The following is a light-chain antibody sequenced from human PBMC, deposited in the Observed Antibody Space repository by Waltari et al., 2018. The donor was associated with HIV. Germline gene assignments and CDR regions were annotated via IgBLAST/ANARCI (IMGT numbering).Light chain of an antibody. V-gene: IGLV1-44*01. Sequence: QSVLTQPPSASGTPGQRVSISCSGSSSNIETRTVNWFQQLPGTAPTLLIYNNNQRPSGVPDRFSGSKSGTSASLAISGLQSEDEADYYCAAWDDRMNGFYVFGTGTKVTVL. J-gene: IGLJ1*01. CDR3: AAWDDRMNGFYV. CDR1: SSNIETRT. CDR2: NNN.